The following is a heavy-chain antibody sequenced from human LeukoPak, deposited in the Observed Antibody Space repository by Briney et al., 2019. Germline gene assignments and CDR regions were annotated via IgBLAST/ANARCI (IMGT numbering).Heavy chain of an antibody. J-gene: IGHJ5*02. CDR3: ARGSLWFP. Sequence: SETLSLTCAVYGGSFSGYYWSWIRQPPGKGLEWIGEINHSGSTNYNTSLKSRVTISVDTSKSQFSLKLSSVTAADTAVYYCARGSLWFPWGQGTLVTVSS. D-gene: IGHD3-10*01. CDR1: GGSFSGYY. CDR2: INHSGST. V-gene: IGHV4-34*01.